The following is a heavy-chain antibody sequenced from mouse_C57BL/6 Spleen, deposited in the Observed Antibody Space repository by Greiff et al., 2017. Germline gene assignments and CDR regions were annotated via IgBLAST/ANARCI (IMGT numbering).Heavy chain of an antibody. V-gene: IGHV1-18*01. CDR3: ARGFDY. J-gene: IGHJ2*01. Sequence: EVQLQQSGPELVKPGASVKIPCKASGYTFTDYNMDWVKQSPGKSLEWIGDINPNNGGTIYNQKFKGKATLTGDKSSSTAYMELRSLTSEDTAVYYGARGFDYWGQGTTLTVSS. CDR2: INPNNGGT. CDR1: GYTFTDYN.